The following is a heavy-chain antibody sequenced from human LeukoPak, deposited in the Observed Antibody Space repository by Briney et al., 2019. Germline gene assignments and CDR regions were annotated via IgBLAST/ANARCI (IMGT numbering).Heavy chain of an antibody. Sequence: PGGSLRLFCAASGFTFSSYGMHWVRQAPGKGLEWVAVIWSDGSKKYYAESVKGRFIISRDNSKNTLYLQMNSLTVEDTAVFYCARDLGHCSGDSCYSRYYFDYWGQGTLVTVSS. D-gene: IGHD2-15*01. V-gene: IGHV3-33*01. CDR2: IWSDGSKK. CDR3: ARDLGHCSGDSCYSRYYFDY. J-gene: IGHJ4*02. CDR1: GFTFSSYG.